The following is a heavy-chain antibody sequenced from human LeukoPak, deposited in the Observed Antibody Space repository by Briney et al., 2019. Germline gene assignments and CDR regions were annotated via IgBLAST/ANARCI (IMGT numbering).Heavy chain of an antibody. CDR3: ARAAGEMATIRY. CDR1: GFTFSSYS. J-gene: IGHJ4*02. Sequence: PGGSLRLSCAASGFTFSSYSMNWVRQAPGKGLEWVSSISSSSSYIYYADSVKGPFTISRDNAKNSLYLQMNSLRAEDTAVYYCARAAGEMATIRYWGQGTLVTVSS. V-gene: IGHV3-21*01. CDR2: ISSSSSYI. D-gene: IGHD5-24*01.